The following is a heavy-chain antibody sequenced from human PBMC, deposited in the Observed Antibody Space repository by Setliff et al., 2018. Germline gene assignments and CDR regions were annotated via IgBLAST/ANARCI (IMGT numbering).Heavy chain of an antibody. D-gene: IGHD2-15*01. V-gene: IGHV1-2*02. CDR1: GYTFTAYY. CDR3: ARGEHIVSGDFYHYIDV. Sequence: ASVKVSCKASGYTFTAYYIHWVRQAPGQGLEWMGWINPSAGNINYIQKFQGRVTMTRDTSISTAYMELRRLKSDDTAVYYCARGEHIVSGDFYHYIDVWVKGTTVTVSS. J-gene: IGHJ6*03. CDR2: INPSAGNI.